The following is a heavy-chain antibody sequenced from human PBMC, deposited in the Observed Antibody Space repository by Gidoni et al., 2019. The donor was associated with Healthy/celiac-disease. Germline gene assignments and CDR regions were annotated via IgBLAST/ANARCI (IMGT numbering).Heavy chain of an antibody. CDR3: ARGLAYGGNSWFDP. CDR2: ISAYNGNT. J-gene: IGHJ5*02. CDR1: AYTFTRDG. D-gene: IGHD4-17*01. V-gene: IGHV1-18*01. Sequence: QVQLVQSGAEVKKPGASVKVSCKASAYTFTRDGISWVRRDPGQGLEWMGWISAYNGNTNYAQKLQSRVTMTTDTSTSTAYMELRSLRSDDTAVYYCARGLAYGGNSWFDPWGQGTLVTVSS.